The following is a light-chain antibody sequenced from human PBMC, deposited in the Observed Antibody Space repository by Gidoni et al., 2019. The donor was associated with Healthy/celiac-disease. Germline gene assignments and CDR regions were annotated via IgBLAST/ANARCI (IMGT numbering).Light chain of an antibody. CDR3: QQYYSTPRYT. CDR1: QSVLYSSNNKNY. CDR2: WAS. J-gene: IGKJ2*01. Sequence: DIVMTQSPDSLAVSLGERATINCKSSQSVLYSSNNKNYLAWYPQKTGQPPKLLIYWASTRESGVPDRFSGSGSGTDFTLTISSLQAEDVAVYYCQQYYSTPRYTFGQGTKLEIK. V-gene: IGKV4-1*01.